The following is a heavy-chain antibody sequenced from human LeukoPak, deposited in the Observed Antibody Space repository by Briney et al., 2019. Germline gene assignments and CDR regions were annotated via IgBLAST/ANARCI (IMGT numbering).Heavy chain of an antibody. J-gene: IGHJ4*02. CDR1: GGSISSYH. CDR2: IYYSGST. Sequence: SETLSLTCTVSGGSISSYHWSWIRQPPGKGLEWIGYIYYSGSTNYNPSLKSRVTISVDTSKNQFSLKLSSVTAADTAVYYCARGLISDSNAWLFGYWGQGTLVTVSS. D-gene: IGHD3-22*01. CDR3: ARGLISDSNAWLFGY. V-gene: IGHV4-59*01.